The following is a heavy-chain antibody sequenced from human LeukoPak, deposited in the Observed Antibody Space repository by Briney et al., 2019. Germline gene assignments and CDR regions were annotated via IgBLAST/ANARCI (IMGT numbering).Heavy chain of an antibody. Sequence: PGGSLRLSCAASGFTVSSNYMSWVRQAPGKGLEWVAFIGYDRNSKHYADSVKGRFTISGDNSKNTLYLQMNSLRTEDTAVYYCAKNRRASGDYAGAFDYWGQGTLVTVSS. CDR2: IGYDRNSK. CDR1: GFTVSSNY. J-gene: IGHJ4*02. CDR3: AKNRRASGDYAGAFDY. V-gene: IGHV3-30*02. D-gene: IGHD4-17*01.